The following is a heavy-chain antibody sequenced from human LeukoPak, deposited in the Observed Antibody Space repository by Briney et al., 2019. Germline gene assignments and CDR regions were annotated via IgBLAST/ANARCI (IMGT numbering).Heavy chain of an antibody. CDR1: GGSISSSSYY. CDR3: ARVTKELEFDY. V-gene: IGHV4-61*02. CDR2: IYTSGST. D-gene: IGHD3-10*01. Sequence: SETLSLTCTVSGGSISSSSYYWSWIRQPAGKGLEWIGRIYTSGSTNYNPSLKSRVTMSVGTSKNQFSLKLSSVTAADTAVYYCARVTKELEFDYWGQGTLVTVSS. J-gene: IGHJ4*02.